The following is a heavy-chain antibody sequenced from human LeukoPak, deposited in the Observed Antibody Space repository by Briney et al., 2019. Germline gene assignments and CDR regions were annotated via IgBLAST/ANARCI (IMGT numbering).Heavy chain of an antibody. D-gene: IGHD6-13*01. CDR2: ISHHGRSE. Sequence: GGSLRLSCAASGFTFSSYALHWVRQAPGKGLEYVAVISHHGRSEYYADSVKGRFTISRDNSKNTLSLQMNSLGPEDTAVYYCARDVGTAGTSMDVWGQGTTVTVSS. J-gene: IGHJ6*02. CDR3: ARDVGTAGTSMDV. V-gene: IGHV3-30*04. CDR1: GFTFSSYA.